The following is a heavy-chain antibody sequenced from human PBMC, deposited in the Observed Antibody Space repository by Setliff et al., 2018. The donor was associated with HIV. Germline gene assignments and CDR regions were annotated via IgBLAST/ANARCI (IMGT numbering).Heavy chain of an antibody. CDR3: ARGAYYDILTAYFSYFDL. CDR2: IYYSGST. CDR1: GGSISSGGYY. Sequence: SETLSLTCTVSGGSISSGGYYWSWIRQHPGKGLEWIGYIYYSGSTCYNPSLKSRVTMSLDTSKNQFSLKLRSVTAADTAVYYCARGAYYDILTAYFSYFDLWGRGTLVTVSS. D-gene: IGHD3-9*01. J-gene: IGHJ2*01. V-gene: IGHV4-31*03.